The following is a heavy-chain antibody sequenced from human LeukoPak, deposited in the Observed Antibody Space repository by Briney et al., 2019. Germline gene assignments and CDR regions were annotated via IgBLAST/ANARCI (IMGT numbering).Heavy chain of an antibody. Sequence: SETPCDSSTVSGGSISMLYRSWIWQPPGKGLEWIGYIYYSGSTNYNPSLKSRVTISVDTSKNQFSLKLSSVTAADTAVYYCARVLVPAAMAVAFDYWGQGTLVTVSS. V-gene: IGHV4-59*11. D-gene: IGHD2-2*01. CDR2: IYYSGST. CDR3: ARVLVPAAMAVAFDY. CDR1: GGSISMLY. J-gene: IGHJ4*02.